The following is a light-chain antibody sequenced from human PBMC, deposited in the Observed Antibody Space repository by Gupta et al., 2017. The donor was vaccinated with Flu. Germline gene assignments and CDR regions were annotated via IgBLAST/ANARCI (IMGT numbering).Light chain of an antibody. Sequence: ATLYVSLGERATRSCRASLGVSTKLVWSKQKPCQAPKLLIYAASTRDTGFSARFGGSGSEKELALTSSSRQYEDYACYYSQQNKYCPPITFGHGTKVEIK. CDR1: LGVSTK. CDR2: AAS. J-gene: IGKJ3*01. V-gene: IGKV3-15*01. CDR3: QQNKYCPPIT.